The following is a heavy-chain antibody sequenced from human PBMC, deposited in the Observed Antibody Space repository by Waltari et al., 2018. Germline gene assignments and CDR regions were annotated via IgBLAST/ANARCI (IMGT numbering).Heavy chain of an antibody. CDR3: ARGHSWAARTVNPFEI. J-gene: IGHJ4*02. V-gene: IGHV1-8*01. CDR1: GYTFTSYD. Sequence: QVQLVQSGAEVKKPGASVRVSCQASGYTFTSYDINWVRKAAGQGLDWMAWMNPNSGNTGYAQKFQGRITRTRNTSISTAYMELSSLRSDDTAVYYCARGHSWAARTVNPFEIWGRGTLVTVSS. D-gene: IGHD2-8*02. CDR2: MNPNSGNT.